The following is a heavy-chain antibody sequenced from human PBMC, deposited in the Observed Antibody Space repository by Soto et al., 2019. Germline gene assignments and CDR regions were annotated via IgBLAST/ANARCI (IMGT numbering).Heavy chain of an antibody. D-gene: IGHD3-10*01. J-gene: IGHJ5*01. Sequence: QVQLQQWGAGLLKPSETLSLTCAVYGGAFSGHYWNWIRRPPGKGLEWIGEINHSGSAHYNPSLKRRISMSVDTLKDQISLQLSSVTAADTAVYYCARGQLGTLLRGVTNWFESWGQGTLVTVSS. CDR3: ARGQLGTLLRGVTNWFES. V-gene: IGHV4-34*01. CDR2: INHSGSA. CDR1: GGAFSGHY.